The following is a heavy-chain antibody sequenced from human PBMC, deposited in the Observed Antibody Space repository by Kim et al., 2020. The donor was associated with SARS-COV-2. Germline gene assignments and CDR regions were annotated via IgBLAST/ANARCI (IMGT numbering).Heavy chain of an antibody. Sequence: KRRVTMSVDTSKNQFSLKLSSVTAADTAVYYCARDRAVVVVPAANDAFDIWGQGTMVTVSS. CDR3: ARDRAVVVVPAANDAFDI. V-gene: IGHV4-4*06. J-gene: IGHJ3*02. D-gene: IGHD2-2*01.